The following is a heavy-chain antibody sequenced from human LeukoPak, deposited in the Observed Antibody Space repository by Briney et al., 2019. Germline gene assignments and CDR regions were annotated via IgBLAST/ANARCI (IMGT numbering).Heavy chain of an antibody. Sequence: SETLSLTCTVSGGSISSNYWSWIRQPPGKGPEWIGYIYYSGNTKYNPSLKSRVTISVDTSKNHFSLKLSSVTAADTAVYYYARVLYGSGSYINWFDPWGQGTLVTVSS. V-gene: IGHV4-59*01. D-gene: IGHD3-10*01. CDR3: ARVLYGSGSYINWFDP. CDR1: GGSISSNY. J-gene: IGHJ5*02. CDR2: IYYSGNT.